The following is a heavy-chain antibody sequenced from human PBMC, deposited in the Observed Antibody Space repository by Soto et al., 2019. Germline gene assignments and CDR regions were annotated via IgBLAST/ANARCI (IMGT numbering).Heavy chain of an antibody. D-gene: IGHD3-16*02. CDR2: IYYSGST. Sequence: PSETLSLTCTVSGGSISRGGYYWSWIRQHPGKGLEWIGYIYYSGSTYYNPSLKSRVTISVDTSKNQFSLKLSSVTAADTAVYYCARDLGESCLDPWGQGTLVTVSS. J-gene: IGHJ5*02. CDR1: GGSISRGGYY. CDR3: ARDLGESCLDP. V-gene: IGHV4-31*03.